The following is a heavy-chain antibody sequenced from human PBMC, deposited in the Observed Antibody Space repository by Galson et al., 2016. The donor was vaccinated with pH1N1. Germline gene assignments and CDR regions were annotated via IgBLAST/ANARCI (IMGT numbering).Heavy chain of an antibody. J-gene: IGHJ3*02. V-gene: IGHV5-51*03. CDR1: GYIFTSQW. Sequence: QSGAEVKKPGESLKISCKASGYIFTSQWIAWVRQVPGKGLEWVGVVNPGGSTIRYSPSFQGQVTISSDKSISTAYLQWISQRASDTAMYYCARQYDFGDYRVNAFDIWGQGTVVIVSS. CDR3: ARQYDFGDYRVNAFDI. CDR2: VNPGGSTI. D-gene: IGHD4-17*01.